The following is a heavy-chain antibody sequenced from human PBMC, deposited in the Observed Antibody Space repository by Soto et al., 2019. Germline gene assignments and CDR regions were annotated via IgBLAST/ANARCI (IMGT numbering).Heavy chain of an antibody. J-gene: IGHJ4*02. CDR1: GGSVRSGSYY. Sequence: SETLSLTCTFSGGSVRSGSYYLSWIRQPPGKGLEWIGYIYYSGSTNYNPSLKSRVTISVDTSKKQFSLKLSSVTAADTAVYYCARGGWKLFDYWGQGTLVTVPQ. V-gene: IGHV4-61*01. CDR3: ARGGWKLFDY. CDR2: IYYSGST. D-gene: IGHD6-19*01.